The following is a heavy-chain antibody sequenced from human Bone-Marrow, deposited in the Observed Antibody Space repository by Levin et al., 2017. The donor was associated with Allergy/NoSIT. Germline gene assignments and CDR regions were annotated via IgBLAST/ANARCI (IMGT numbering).Heavy chain of an antibody. CDR2: MNPNSGNT. CDR3: ARVGIAVAGTSTYYFDY. Sequence: GASVKVSCKASGYSFTSYDINWVRQATGQGLEWMGWMNPNSGNTGYAQKFQGRVTMTRNTSITTAYMELSSLNSEDTAVYYCARVGIAVAGTSTYYFDYWGQGTLVTVSS. J-gene: IGHJ4*02. CDR1: GYSFTSYD. D-gene: IGHD6-19*01. V-gene: IGHV1-8*01.